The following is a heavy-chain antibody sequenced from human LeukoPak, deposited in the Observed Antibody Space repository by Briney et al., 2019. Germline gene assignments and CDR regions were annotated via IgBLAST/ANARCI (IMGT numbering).Heavy chain of an antibody. CDR2: INTSGST. Sequence: PSETLSLTCTVSGGSISSYYWSWIRQSGGKGLEWIGRINTSGSTNYNPSLKSRVTMSLDTSKNQLSLKLRSVTAADTAVYYCARAEKQVALDAFDIWGQGTMVTVSS. J-gene: IGHJ3*02. CDR1: GGSISSYY. V-gene: IGHV4-4*07. CDR3: ARAEKQVALDAFDI.